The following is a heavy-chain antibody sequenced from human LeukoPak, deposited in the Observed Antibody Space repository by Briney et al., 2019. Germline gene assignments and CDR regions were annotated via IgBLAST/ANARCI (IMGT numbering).Heavy chain of an antibody. D-gene: IGHD6-13*01. V-gene: IGHV4-59*06. CDR1: GGSISSYY. J-gene: IGHJ4*02. CDR3: ARRRDSSSWGFDY. Sequence: SETLSLTCTVSGGSISSYYWSWIRQPPGKGLEWIGYIYYSGSTYYNPSLKSRVTISVDTSKNQFSLKLSSVTAADTAVYYCARRRDSSSWGFDYWGQGTLVTVSS. CDR2: IYYSGST.